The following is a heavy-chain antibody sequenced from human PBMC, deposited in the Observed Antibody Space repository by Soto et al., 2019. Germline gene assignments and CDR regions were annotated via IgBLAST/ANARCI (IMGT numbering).Heavy chain of an antibody. Sequence: ESGGGLVKPGGSLRLSCEASGFTFSSYSMNWVRQAPGKGLEWVSSISSSSSYIYYADSVKGRFTISRDNAKNSLYLQMNSLRAEDTAVYYCARDGEYQLLPDNWFDPWGQGTLVTVSS. CDR3: ARDGEYQLLPDNWFDP. CDR1: GFTFSSYS. CDR2: ISSSSSYI. D-gene: IGHD2-2*01. J-gene: IGHJ5*02. V-gene: IGHV3-21*01.